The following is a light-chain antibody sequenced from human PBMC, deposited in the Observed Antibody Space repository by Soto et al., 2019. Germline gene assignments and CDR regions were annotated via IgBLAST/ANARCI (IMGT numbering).Light chain of an antibody. Sequence: EIVLTQSPGTLSLSPGERATLSCRASQSVSSSYLAWYQQKPGQAPRLLIYGASSRATGIPDRFSGSGSGTDFTLTISRLDPEDFAVSYCQQYGSSLYTFGQGNQLEIK. CDR2: GAS. CDR3: QQYGSSLYT. CDR1: QSVSSSY. J-gene: IGKJ2*01. V-gene: IGKV3-20*01.